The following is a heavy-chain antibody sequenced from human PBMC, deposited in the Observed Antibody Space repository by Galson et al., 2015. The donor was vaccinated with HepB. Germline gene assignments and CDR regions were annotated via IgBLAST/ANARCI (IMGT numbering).Heavy chain of an antibody. CDR3: ARVGYSSSWLFTARYYYYYYMDV. V-gene: IGHV3-48*01. CDR1: GFTFSSYS. J-gene: IGHJ6*03. CDR2: ISSSSSTI. Sequence: SLRLSCAASGFTFSSYSMNWVRQAPGKGLEWVSYISSSSSTIYYADSVKGRFTISRDNAKNSLYLQMNSLRAEDTAVYYCARVGYSSSWLFTARYYYYYYMDVWGKGTTVTVSS. D-gene: IGHD6-13*01.